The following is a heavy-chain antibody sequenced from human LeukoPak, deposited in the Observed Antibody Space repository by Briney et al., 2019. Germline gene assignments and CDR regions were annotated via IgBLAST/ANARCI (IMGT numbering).Heavy chain of an antibody. D-gene: IGHD3-10*01. CDR3: AKDRGASGRVAHDY. Sequence: PGGSLRLSCAASGFTFDDYAVHWVRQAPGKGLEWVSGISWNSGSIGYADSVKGRFTITRDNAKNTLYLQMNSLRAEDTAVYYCAKDRGASGRVAHDYWGQGTLVTVSS. J-gene: IGHJ4*02. CDR2: ISWNSGSI. V-gene: IGHV3-9*01. CDR1: GFTFDDYA.